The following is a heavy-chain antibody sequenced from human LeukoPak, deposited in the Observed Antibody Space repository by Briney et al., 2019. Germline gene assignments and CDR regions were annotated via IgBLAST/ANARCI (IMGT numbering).Heavy chain of an antibody. CDR2: IILILDIA. Sequence: SVTVSCTTSGGTFNNYIISWVRQAPGQGLEWVGTIILILDIANYAQKFQGRVAITADTSTSTAYMELSDLGSEDTAVYFCAREPEGLTTESHWGQGTLVTVSS. J-gene: IGHJ4*02. V-gene: IGHV1-69*04. CDR3: AREPEGLTTESH. D-gene: IGHD1-14*01. CDR1: GGTFNNYI.